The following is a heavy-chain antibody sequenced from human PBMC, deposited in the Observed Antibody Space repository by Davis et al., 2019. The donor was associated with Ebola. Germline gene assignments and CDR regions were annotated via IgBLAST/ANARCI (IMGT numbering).Heavy chain of an antibody. J-gene: IGHJ4*02. CDR1: GFTFSTYT. CDR2: ISISSAFI. Sequence: GESLKISCAASGFTFSTYTMTWVRQAPGKGLEWVSSISISSAFIYYADSVKGRFTVSRDNAKNSLSLQMNSLRAEDTAVYYCARDSGYFDWLFGGYDYWGQGTLVTVSS. D-gene: IGHD3-9*01. V-gene: IGHV3-21*04. CDR3: ARDSGYFDWLFGGYDY.